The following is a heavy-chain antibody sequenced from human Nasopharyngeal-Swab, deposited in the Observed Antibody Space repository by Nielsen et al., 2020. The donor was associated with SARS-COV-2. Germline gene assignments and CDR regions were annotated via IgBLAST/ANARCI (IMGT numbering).Heavy chain of an antibody. D-gene: IGHD7-27*01. V-gene: IGHV3-53*01. CDR2: IYPGGST. J-gene: IGHJ3*02. CDR3: AKMRDWGDFAFDI. CDR1: GLSVSSNY. Sequence: GESLKISCAASGLSVSSNYMSWVRQAPGKGLEWVSIIYPGGSTYYADSVKGRFTISSDKSKSTLELQMSSLRAGDTAVYYCAKMRDWGDFAFDIWGQGTMVIVSS.